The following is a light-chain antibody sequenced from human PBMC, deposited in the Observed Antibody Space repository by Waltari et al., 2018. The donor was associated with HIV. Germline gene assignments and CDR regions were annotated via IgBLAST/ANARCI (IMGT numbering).Light chain of an antibody. CDR1: SSDVGNYNE. CDR2: DVS. J-gene: IGLJ2*01. Sequence: QSALTQPPSVSGSLGQSVTISCTGTSSDVGNYNEVSWYQQSPGTAPKLMIYDVSNRPPGVPDRVSGSNSGNTAALTISGLQAEDEADYYCSSFTTSITVVFGGGTKLTVL. V-gene: IGLV2-18*02. CDR3: SSFTTSITVV.